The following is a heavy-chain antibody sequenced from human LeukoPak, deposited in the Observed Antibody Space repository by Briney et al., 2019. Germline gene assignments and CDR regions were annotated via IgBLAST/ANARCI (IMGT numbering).Heavy chain of an antibody. V-gene: IGHV4-4*02. Sequence: SGTLSLTCAVSGGSISSSNWWSWVRQPPGKGLEWIGRIYTSGSTNYNPSLKSRVTISVDTSKNQFSLKLSSVTAADTAVYYCAGASIFGVVIDAFDIWGQGTMVTVSS. CDR1: GGSISSSNW. CDR3: AGASIFGVVIDAFDI. D-gene: IGHD3-3*01. CDR2: IYTSGST. J-gene: IGHJ3*02.